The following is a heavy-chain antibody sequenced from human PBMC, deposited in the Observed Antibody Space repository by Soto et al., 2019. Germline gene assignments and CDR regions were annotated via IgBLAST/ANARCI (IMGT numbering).Heavy chain of an antibody. D-gene: IGHD3-10*01. V-gene: IGHV1-69*02. J-gene: IGHJ4*02. CDR3: ARKVRGSYFDY. Sequence: KAPRSGSGRPFSRYTISWGRQAPGEGLEWMGRIIPILGIANYAKKFQGRVTITADKSTSTAYMELSSLRSEDTAVYYCARKVRGSYFDYWGQGTLVTVSS. CDR1: GRPFSRYT. CDR2: IIPILGIA.